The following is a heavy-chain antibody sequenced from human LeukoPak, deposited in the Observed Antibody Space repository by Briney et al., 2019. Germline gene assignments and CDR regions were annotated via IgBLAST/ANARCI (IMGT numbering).Heavy chain of an antibody. Sequence: GGSLRLSCAASGFTFSSYAMHWVRQAPGKGLEWVAVISYDGSNKYYADSVKGRFTISRDNSKNTLYLQMNSLRAEDTAVYYCARDPSSGYYYYFDYWGQGTLVTVSS. CDR3: ARDPSSGYYYYFDY. CDR2: ISYDGSNK. CDR1: GFTFSSYA. D-gene: IGHD3-22*01. V-gene: IGHV3-30-3*01. J-gene: IGHJ4*02.